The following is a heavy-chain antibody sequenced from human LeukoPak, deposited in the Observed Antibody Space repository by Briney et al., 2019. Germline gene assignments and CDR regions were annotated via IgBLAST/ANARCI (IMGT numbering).Heavy chain of an antibody. Sequence: SEALSLTCTGSGGFISGYYWSWIRQPPGKGLEGMGDIYYSGSTKYNHSLKSRVTISVDTSKNQFSLKLSSVTAADTAVYYCARVLRSIAARGHYFDYWGQGTLVTVSS. J-gene: IGHJ4*02. CDR2: IYYSGST. CDR3: ARVLRSIAARGHYFDY. CDR1: GGFISGYY. V-gene: IGHV4-59*01. D-gene: IGHD6-6*01.